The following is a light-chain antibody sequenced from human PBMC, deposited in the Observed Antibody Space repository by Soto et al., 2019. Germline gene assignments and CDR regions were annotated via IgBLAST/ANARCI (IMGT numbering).Light chain of an antibody. Sequence: QSVLTQPASVSGSPGQSITISCTGTSSDVGSYNLVSWYQQHPGKAPKLVIYEVSKRPSGVSNRFSGSKSCNTASLTISGLQAEDEADYYCCSYAGSSTFVFGTGTKVTVL. CDR3: CSYAGSSTFV. CDR2: EVS. V-gene: IGLV2-23*02. J-gene: IGLJ1*01. CDR1: SSDVGSYNL.